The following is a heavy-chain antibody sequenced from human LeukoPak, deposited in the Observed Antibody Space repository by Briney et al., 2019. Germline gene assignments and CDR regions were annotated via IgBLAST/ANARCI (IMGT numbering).Heavy chain of an antibody. D-gene: IGHD3-10*01. J-gene: IGHJ6*02. CDR3: ARAYGSGSYFDYYYYYGMDV. Sequence: GGSLRLSCAASGFTVSSNYMSCVRQAPGKGLEWVSVIYSGGSTYYADSVKGRFTISRDNSKNTLYLQMNSLRAEDTAVYYCARAYGSGSYFDYYYYYGMDVWGQGTTVTVSS. CDR2: IYSGGST. V-gene: IGHV3-53*01. CDR1: GFTVSSNY.